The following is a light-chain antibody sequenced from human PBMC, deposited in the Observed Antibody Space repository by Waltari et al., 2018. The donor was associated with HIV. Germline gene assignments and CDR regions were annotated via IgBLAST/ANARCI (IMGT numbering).Light chain of an antibody. CDR2: NNN. CDR1: ISNIGNNY. J-gene: IGLJ2*01. Sequence: QSVLTQPPSTSGTPGQRVTISCSGSISNIGNNYVYWYQHLPGTAPKLLIYNNNRRPSGLPDRSSGSKSDTSASLAISGLRSEDEADYYCSTWDDKMSGVIFGGGTKLTVL. V-gene: IGLV1-47*01. CDR3: STWDDKMSGVI.